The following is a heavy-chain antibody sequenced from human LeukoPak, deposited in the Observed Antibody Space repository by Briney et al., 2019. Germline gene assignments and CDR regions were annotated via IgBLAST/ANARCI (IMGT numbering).Heavy chain of an antibody. CDR2: ISYDGSNK. CDR3: AKDQGALLLWFGESTFDY. V-gene: IGHV3-30*18. J-gene: IGHJ4*02. CDR1: GFTFSSYG. D-gene: IGHD3-10*01. Sequence: GGSLRLSCAASGFTFSSYGRHWVRQAPGKGLEWVAVISYDGSNKYYADSVKGRFTISRDNSKNTLYLQMNSLRAEDTAVYYCAKDQGALLLWFGESTFDYWGQGTLVTVSS.